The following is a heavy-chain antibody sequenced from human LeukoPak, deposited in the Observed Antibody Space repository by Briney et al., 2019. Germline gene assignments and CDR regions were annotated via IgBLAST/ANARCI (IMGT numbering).Heavy chain of an antibody. J-gene: IGHJ4*02. V-gene: IGHV4-38-2*02. CDR2: IYHSGST. D-gene: IGHD6-13*01. CDR3: ARGHKQPAQDYFDY. CDR1: GASISSYY. Sequence: SETLSLTCTVSGASISSYYWGWIRQPPGKGLEWIGSIYHSGSTYYNPSLKSRVTISVDTSKNQFSLKLSSVTAADTAVYYCARGHKQPAQDYFDYWGQGTLVTVSS.